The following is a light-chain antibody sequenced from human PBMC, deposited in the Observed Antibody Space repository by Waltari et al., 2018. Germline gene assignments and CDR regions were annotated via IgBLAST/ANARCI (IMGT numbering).Light chain of an antibody. CDR1: DGHSNYA. CDR3: QTWDTGIVL. V-gene: IGLV4-69*01. Sequence: QPLLTHSPSASASLGASVTLTCTLSDGHSNYAIAWHQQQPGKGPRYLMKVNNDGSHNKGDGIPDRFSGSSSGTERYLTISSLQSDDEADYFCQTWDTGIVLFGGGTRLTVL. J-gene: IGLJ2*01. CDR2: VNNDGSH.